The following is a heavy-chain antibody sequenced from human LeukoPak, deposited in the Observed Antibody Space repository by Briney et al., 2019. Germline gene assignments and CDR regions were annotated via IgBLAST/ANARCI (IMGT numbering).Heavy chain of an antibody. CDR2: INHSGST. D-gene: IGHD3-22*01. CDR1: GFTFSDYY. V-gene: IGHV4-34*01. CDR3: ARGSSGCYDY. J-gene: IGHJ4*02. Sequence: RTGGSLRLSCAASGFTFSDYYMSWIRQPPGKGLEWIGEINHSGSTNYNPSLKSRVTISVDTSKNQFSLKLSSVTAADTAMYYCARGSSGCYDYWGQGTLVTVSS.